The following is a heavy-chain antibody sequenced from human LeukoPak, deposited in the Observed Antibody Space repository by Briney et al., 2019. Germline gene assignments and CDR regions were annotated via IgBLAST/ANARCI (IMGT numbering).Heavy chain of an antibody. CDR3: ASDADSSGYYSGPFDY. J-gene: IGHJ4*02. V-gene: IGHV1-69*13. CDR2: IIPIFGTA. CDR1: GGTFSSYA. D-gene: IGHD3-22*01. Sequence: SVKVSCKASGGTFSSYAISWVRQAPGQGLEWMGGIIPIFGTANYAQKFQGRVTITADESTSTAYMELSSLRSEDTAVYYCASDADSSGYYSGPFDYWGQGTLVTVSS.